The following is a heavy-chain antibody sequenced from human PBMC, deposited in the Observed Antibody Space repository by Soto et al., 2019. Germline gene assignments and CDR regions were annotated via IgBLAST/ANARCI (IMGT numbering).Heavy chain of an antibody. Sequence: ASVKVSCKASGYTFTGYYMHWVRQAPGQGLEWMGWINPNSGGTNYAQKFQGRVTMTRDTSISTAYMELSRLRSDDTAVYYCARVGYYDFWSGYYQSAAHAFDIWGQGTMVTVSS. J-gene: IGHJ3*02. CDR2: INPNSGGT. D-gene: IGHD3-3*01. CDR1: GYTFTGYY. CDR3: ARVGYYDFWSGYYQSAAHAFDI. V-gene: IGHV1-2*02.